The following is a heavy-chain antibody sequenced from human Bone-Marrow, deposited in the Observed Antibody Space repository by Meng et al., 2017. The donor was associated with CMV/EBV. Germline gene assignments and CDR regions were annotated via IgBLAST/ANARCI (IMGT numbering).Heavy chain of an antibody. J-gene: IGHJ4*02. Sequence: SETLSLTCTVSGYSISSGYYWGWIRQPPGKGLEWIGSIYHSGSTYYNPSLKSRVTISVDTSKNQFSLKLSSVTAADTAVYYCARDPTIFGVVPSDWGQGTLVTVSS. D-gene: IGHD3-3*01. CDR2: IYHSGST. CDR1: GYSISSGYY. V-gene: IGHV4-38-2*02. CDR3: ARDPTIFGVVPSD.